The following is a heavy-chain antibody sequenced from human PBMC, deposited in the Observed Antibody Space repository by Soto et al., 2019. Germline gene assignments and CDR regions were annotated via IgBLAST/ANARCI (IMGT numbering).Heavy chain of an antibody. D-gene: IGHD3-10*01. CDR3: ARRRYGEFYWVYP. V-gene: IGHV1-69*13. Sequence: VQVTCNAAGGTFSGYACIWVRQAPGRGREGMGGIIPIFGTANYEQKFQDRVTITADEYTSTAYMELSSLRSEATAVYYCARRRYGEFYWVYPWGQGTLVTVSS. J-gene: IGHJ5*02. CDR2: IIPIFGTA. CDR1: GGTFSGYA.